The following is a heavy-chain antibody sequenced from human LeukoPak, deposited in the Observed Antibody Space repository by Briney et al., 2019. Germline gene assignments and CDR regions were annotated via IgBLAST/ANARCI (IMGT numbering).Heavy chain of an antibody. CDR1: GGSISSGSYY. CDR2: IYYSGST. J-gene: IGHJ5*02. V-gene: IGHV4-39*01. D-gene: IGHD1-1*01. Sequence: SETLSLTCTVSGGSISSGSYYWGWIRQPPGKGLEWIGSIYYSGSTYYNPSLKSRVTISVDTSMHQFSLNLNSVTAADTAVYYCARQMKGWKDYPNWFDPWGQGTLVTVSS. CDR3: ARQMKGWKDYPNWFDP.